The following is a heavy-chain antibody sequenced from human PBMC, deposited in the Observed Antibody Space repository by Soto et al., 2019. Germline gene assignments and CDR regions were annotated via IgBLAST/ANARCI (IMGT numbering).Heavy chain of an antibody. Sequence: QAGGSLRLSCAASGFTFSSYAISWGRQAPGKGLEWVSAISGSGGSTYYADSVKGRFTISRDNSKNTLYLQMNSLRAEDTAVYYCATWYSSSWYKRSRGMDVWGQGTTVTVSS. CDR2: ISGSGGST. J-gene: IGHJ6*02. CDR1: GFTFSSYA. CDR3: ATWYSSSWYKRSRGMDV. V-gene: IGHV3-23*01. D-gene: IGHD6-13*01.